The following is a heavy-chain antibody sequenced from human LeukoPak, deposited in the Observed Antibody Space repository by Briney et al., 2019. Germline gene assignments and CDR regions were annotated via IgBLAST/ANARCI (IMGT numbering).Heavy chain of an antibody. D-gene: IGHD1-26*01. CDR3: ARQNILGSTKAPLDL. Sequence: GESLKISCKGSGNSFSNYFIAWVHQMPGKGLEWMGIIYPGDSDTRYSPSFQGQVTISADKSINTVHLQWGSLEASDTAMYYCARQNILGSTKAPLDLWGQGTLVTVSS. CDR2: IYPGDSDT. J-gene: IGHJ5*02. CDR1: GNSFSNYF. V-gene: IGHV5-51*07.